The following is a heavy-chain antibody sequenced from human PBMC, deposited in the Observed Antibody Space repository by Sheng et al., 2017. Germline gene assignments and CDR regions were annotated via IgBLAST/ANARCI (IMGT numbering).Heavy chain of an antibody. CDR3: ARRARVFDY. J-gene: IGHJ4*02. CDR2: ISYDGSNK. CDR1: GFTFSSYA. V-gene: IGHV3-30*04. Sequence: QVQLVESGGGVVQPGRSLRLSCAASGFTFSSYAMHWVRQAPGKGLEWVAVISYDGSNKYYADSVKGRFTISRDNSKNTLYLQMNSLRAEDTAVYYCARRARVFDYWGQGTLVTVSS.